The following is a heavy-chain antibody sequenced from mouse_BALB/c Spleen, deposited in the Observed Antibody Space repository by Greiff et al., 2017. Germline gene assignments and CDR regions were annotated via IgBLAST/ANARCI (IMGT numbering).Heavy chain of an antibody. Sequence: EVKLVESGGDLVKPGGSLKLSCAASGFTFSSYGMSWVRQTPDKRLEWVATISSGGSYTYYPDSVKGRFTISRDNAKNTLYLQMSSLKSEDTAMYYCARDTLDYWGQGTTLTVSS. J-gene: IGHJ2*01. V-gene: IGHV5-6*01. D-gene: IGHD5-1-1*01. CDR1: GFTFSSYG. CDR2: ISSGGSYT. CDR3: ARDTLDY.